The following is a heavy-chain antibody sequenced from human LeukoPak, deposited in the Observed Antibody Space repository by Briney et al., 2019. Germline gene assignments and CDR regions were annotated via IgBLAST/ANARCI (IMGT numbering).Heavy chain of an antibody. V-gene: IGHV4-39*01. CDR3: ARQVSDYFYYYIDV. Sequence: SETLSLTCSVSGGSISSSSYYWNWIRQPPGKGLKWVGSIYYSGTTYYNSSLKSRVTISEDTSKNRSSLMLTSVTAADTAVYYCARQVSDYFYYYIDVWGEGTTVIVSS. CDR1: GGSISSSSYY. J-gene: IGHJ6*03. CDR2: IYYSGTT.